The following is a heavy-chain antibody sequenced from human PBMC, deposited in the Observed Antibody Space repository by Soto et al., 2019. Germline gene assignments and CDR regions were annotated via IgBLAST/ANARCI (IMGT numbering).Heavy chain of an antibody. J-gene: IGHJ4*02. CDR1: GYTFTSYY. V-gene: IGHV1-46*01. Sequence: GASVKVSCKASGYTFTSYYIHWVRQAPGQGLDWMGVINPRTGSTTYAQKFQGRVTITGDTSTSTVYMELSSLRSDGTDVYYCARGAHSLRALVAELDILALWGQATLVTVSS. CDR2: INPRTGST. CDR3: ARGAHSLRALVAELDILAL. D-gene: IGHD5-12*01.